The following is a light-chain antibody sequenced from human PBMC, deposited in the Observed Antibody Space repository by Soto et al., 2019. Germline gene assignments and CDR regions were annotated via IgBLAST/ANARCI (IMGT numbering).Light chain of an antibody. CDR2: GAS. V-gene: IGKV3-20*01. CDR3: QQYGSSPLYT. Sequence: EIVLTQSPGTLSLSPGERATLSCRASQSVSSSYLAWYQQKPGQAPRRLMYGASSRATGIPDRFSGSGSGTDFTLTISRLEPEDFAVYYCQQYGSSPLYTCGQGTKLEIK. J-gene: IGKJ2*01. CDR1: QSVSSSY.